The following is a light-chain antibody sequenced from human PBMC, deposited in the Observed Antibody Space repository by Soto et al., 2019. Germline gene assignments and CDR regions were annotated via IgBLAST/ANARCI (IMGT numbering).Light chain of an antibody. Sequence: DIQMTQSPSTLSASVGARVTITCRASQSISSWLAWYQQKPGKAPNLLIYKSSTLKSGVPSRFSGSGSGTEFTLTISSLQPDDFATYYCQHYNSYSEAFGQGTKVDIK. CDR3: QHYNSYSEA. V-gene: IGKV1-5*03. CDR1: QSISSW. CDR2: KSS. J-gene: IGKJ1*01.